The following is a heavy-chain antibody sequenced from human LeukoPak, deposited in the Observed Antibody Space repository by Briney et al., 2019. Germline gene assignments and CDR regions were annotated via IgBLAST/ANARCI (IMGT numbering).Heavy chain of an antibody. V-gene: IGHV4-39*07. CDR3: AGALTGTTGGPFDY. CDR2: VSYSGIS. J-gene: IGHJ4*02. D-gene: IGHD1-7*01. CDR1: GVSISSWGYH. Sequence: MSSETLSLTCSVSGVSISSWGYHWGWIRQPPGKGLEWIGSVSYSGISYDTPSLKSRLAISLDTSNNQFSLRLTSVTAADTAVYYCAGALTGTTGGPFDYWGQGTLVTVSS.